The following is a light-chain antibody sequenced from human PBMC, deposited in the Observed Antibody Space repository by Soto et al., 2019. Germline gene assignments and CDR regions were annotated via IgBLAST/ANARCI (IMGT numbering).Light chain of an antibody. V-gene: IGLV2-14*01. CDR2: DVS. CDR1: SSDVGGYNY. CDR3: NSYSSSTTLYL. Sequence: QSLLTQPASVSGSPGQSITISCTGTSSDVGGYNYVSWYQQHPGKAPKLMISDVSNRPSGVSIRFSGSKSGNTASLTISGLQAEDEADYYCNSYSSSTTLYLFGTGTKVT. J-gene: IGLJ1*01.